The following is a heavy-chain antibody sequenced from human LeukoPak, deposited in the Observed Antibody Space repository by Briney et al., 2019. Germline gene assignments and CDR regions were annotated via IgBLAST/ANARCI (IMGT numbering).Heavy chain of an antibody. CDR2: INHSGST. CDR3: ARINYGDY. Sequence: PSETLSLTCAVYGGSFGGYYWSWIRQPPGKGLEWIGEINHSGSTNYNPSLKSRVTISVDTSKNQFSLKLSSVTAADTAAYYCARINYGDYWGQGTLVTVSS. CDR1: GGSFGGYY. V-gene: IGHV4-34*01. J-gene: IGHJ4*02.